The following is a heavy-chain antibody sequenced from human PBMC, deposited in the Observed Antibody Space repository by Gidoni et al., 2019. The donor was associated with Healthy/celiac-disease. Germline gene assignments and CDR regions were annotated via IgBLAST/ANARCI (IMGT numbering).Heavy chain of an antibody. D-gene: IGHD5-12*01. J-gene: IGHJ4*02. CDR2: SSSSSSYI. V-gene: IGHV3-21*01. CDR3: ARVVATIRALDY. CDR1: GLTFSSYS. Sequence: EVQLVESGGGLVKPGGSLRLSCAASGLTFSSYSMTWVRQAPGKGLEWVSSSSSSSSYIYYADSVKGRFTISRDNAKNSLYLQMNSLRAEDTAVYYCARVVATIRALDYWGQGTLVTVSS.